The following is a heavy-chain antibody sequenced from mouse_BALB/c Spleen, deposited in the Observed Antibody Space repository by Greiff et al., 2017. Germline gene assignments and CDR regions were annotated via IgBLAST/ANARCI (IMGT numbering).Heavy chain of an antibody. Sequence: EVQVVESGGGLVQPGGSMKLSCVASGFTFSSYWMSWVRQSPEKGLEWVAEIRLKSDNYATHYAESVKGKFTISRDDSKSRLYLQMNSLRAEDTGIYYCSTMITGALDYWGQGTSVTVSS. CDR1: GFTFSSYW. V-gene: IGHV6-6*02. D-gene: IGHD2-4*01. J-gene: IGHJ4*01. CDR2: IRLKSDNYAT. CDR3: STMITGALDY.